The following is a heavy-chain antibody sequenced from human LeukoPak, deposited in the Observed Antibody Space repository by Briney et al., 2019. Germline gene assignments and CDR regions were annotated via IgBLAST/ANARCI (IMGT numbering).Heavy chain of an antibody. V-gene: IGHV3-74*01. CDR1: GFTFSRYW. CDR2: INTDGTSS. CDR3: VREPLGDYGGNTDAFDI. D-gene: IGHD4-23*01. J-gene: IGHJ3*02. Sequence: GGSLRLSCAASGFTFSRYWMHWVRQALGKGLVWVSRINTDGTSSSYADFVKGRFTISRDNSKNTLYLQMNSLRAEDTAVYYCVREPLGDYGGNTDAFDIWGQGTMGTVSS.